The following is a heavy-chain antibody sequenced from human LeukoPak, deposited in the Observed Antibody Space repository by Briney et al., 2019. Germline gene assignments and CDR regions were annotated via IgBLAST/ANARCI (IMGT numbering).Heavy chain of an antibody. J-gene: IGHJ5*02. D-gene: IGHD6-13*01. V-gene: IGHV4-39*01. CDR1: GGSISSSSYY. CDR3: ARSPAGGSSSWYWFDP. Sequence: SETLSLTCTVSGGSISSSSYYWGWIRQPPGKGLEWIGSIYYSGSTYYNPSLKSRVTISVDTSKNQFSPKLSSVTAADTAVYYCARSPAGGSSSWYWFDPWGQGTLVTASS. CDR2: IYYSGST.